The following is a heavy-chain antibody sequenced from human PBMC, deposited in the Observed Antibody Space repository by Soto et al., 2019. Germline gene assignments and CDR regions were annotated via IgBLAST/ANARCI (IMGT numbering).Heavy chain of an antibody. CDR1: GGTFSSYA. V-gene: IGHV1-69*13. CDR3: ARVLSNYDYYYYGLDV. CDR2: IIPIFGTA. Sequence: SVKVSCKASGGTFSSYAISWVRQAPGQGLEWMGGIIPIFGTANYAQKFQGRVTITADESTSTAYMELSSLRSEDTAVYYCARVLSNYDYYYYGLDVWGQGTTVTVSS. J-gene: IGHJ6*02. D-gene: IGHD4-4*01.